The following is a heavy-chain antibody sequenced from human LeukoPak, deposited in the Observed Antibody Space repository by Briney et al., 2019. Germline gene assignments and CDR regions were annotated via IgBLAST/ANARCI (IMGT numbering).Heavy chain of an antibody. CDR1: GGSISSYW. J-gene: IGHJ4*02. CDR3: ARGGYTISSYIFGY. V-gene: IGHV4-59*10. D-gene: IGHD3-16*02. Sequence: PSETLPLTCAVSGGSISSYWWSWIRQPAGKGLEFIGRIYTTGRTNYNPSLKSRVSMSVDTSKNKFSLELRSVTAADTAVYFCARGGYTISSYIFGYWGQGALVTVSS. CDR2: IYTTGRT.